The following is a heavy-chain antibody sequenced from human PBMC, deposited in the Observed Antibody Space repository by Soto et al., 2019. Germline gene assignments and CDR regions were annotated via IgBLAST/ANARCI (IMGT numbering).Heavy chain of an antibody. CDR3: ARESLQFYDSDGLHAS. J-gene: IGHJ4*02. V-gene: IGHV3-48*02. D-gene: IGHD3-22*01. CDR1: GFTFSRYW. Sequence: GGSLRLSCAASGFTFSRYWMNWVRQAPGKGLEWISYISTSSTATYYADSVKGRFTVSRDNGNKLLFLQMNSLTNEDTAVYYCARESLQFYDSDGLHASWGPGTLVTVSS. CDR2: ISTSSTAT.